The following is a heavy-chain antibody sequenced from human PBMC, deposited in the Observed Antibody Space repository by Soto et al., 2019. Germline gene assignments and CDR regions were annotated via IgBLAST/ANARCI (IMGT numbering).Heavy chain of an antibody. V-gene: IGHV1-24*01. Sequence: ASVKVSCKVSGYTLTELSMHWVRQAPGKGLEWMGGFDPEDGETIYAQKFQGRVTITKDTSTSTAYMELRSLRFEDTAVYYCGRGQATFDPWGQGTLVTVSS. CDR2: FDPEDGET. CDR1: GYTLTELS. J-gene: IGHJ5*02. CDR3: GRGQATFDP.